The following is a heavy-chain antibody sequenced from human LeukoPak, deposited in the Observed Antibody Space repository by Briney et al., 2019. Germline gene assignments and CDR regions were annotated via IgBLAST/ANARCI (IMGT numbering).Heavy chain of an antibody. Sequence: GGSMRLSCAASGFTFSSYWMSWVSQASGKGLEWVANIKQDGREKYYVDSVRGRFNISRDNAKNSLYLQMNSLRAEDTAVYYCARDPDYWGRGTLVSVSS. CDR2: IKQDGREK. CDR3: ARDPDY. V-gene: IGHV3-7*01. CDR1: GFTFSSYW. J-gene: IGHJ4*02.